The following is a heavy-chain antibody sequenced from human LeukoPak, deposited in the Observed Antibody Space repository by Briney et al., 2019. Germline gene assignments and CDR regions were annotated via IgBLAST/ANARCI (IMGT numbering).Heavy chain of an antibody. CDR3: ASVQSSLGFDQPDY. V-gene: IGHV3-33*01. D-gene: IGHD2-2*01. J-gene: IGHJ4*02. CDR1: GFTLSNYG. Sequence: PGRSLRLSCAASGFTLSNYGMHWVRQAPGKGLEWVAVIWYDGSNKYYADSVKGRFTISRDNSKNTLHLQMNSLRAEDTAVYYCASVQSSLGFDQPDYWGQGTLVTVSS. CDR2: IWYDGSNK.